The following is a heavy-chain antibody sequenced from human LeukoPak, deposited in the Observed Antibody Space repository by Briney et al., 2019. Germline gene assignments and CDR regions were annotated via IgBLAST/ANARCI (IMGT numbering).Heavy chain of an antibody. CDR2: ISGSGGST. D-gene: IGHD3-22*01. J-gene: IGHJ3*02. CDR3: TRDGYSSGRGVFDI. Sequence: PGGSLRLSCAASGFTFSSYAMSWVRQAPGKGPEWVSAISGSGGSTYYADSVKGRFTISRDNSKNTLYLQMNSLRAEDTAVYYCTRDGYSSGRGVFDIWGQGTMVTVSS. V-gene: IGHV3-23*01. CDR1: GFTFSSYA.